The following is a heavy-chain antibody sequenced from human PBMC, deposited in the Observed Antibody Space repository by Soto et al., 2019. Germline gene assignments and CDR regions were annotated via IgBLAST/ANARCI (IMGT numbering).Heavy chain of an antibody. D-gene: IGHD2-21*02. CDR1: GYTFTSYA. V-gene: IGHV1-3*05. CDR2: ISAGNGNT. CDR3: ARSIVVVTALDY. J-gene: IGHJ4*02. Sequence: QVQLVQSGAEEKKPGASVKVSCKASGYTFTSYAMHWVRQAPGQRLEWMGWISAGNGNTKYSQKFQGRVTITRDTSANTADMELSSLRSEDTAVYYCARSIVVVTALDYWGQGTLVTVSS.